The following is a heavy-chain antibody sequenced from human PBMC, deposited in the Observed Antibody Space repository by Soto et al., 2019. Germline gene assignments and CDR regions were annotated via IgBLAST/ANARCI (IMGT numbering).Heavy chain of an antibody. J-gene: IGHJ5*02. D-gene: IGHD3-9*01. CDR1: SASVTNHF. Sequence: PSETLSLTCTVSSASVTNHFWSWIRQPPGKGLEWIGSVYYGGNTNYNPSLKSRVTISVDTSKNQFSLKLSSVTAADTAVYYCARKFYDILTGAPRWFDPWGQGTLVTVSS. CDR2: VYYGGNT. V-gene: IGHV4-59*08. CDR3: ARKFYDILTGAPRWFDP.